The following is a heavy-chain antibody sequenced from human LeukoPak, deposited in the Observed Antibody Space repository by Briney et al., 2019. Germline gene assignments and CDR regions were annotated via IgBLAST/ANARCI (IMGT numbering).Heavy chain of an antibody. J-gene: IGHJ4*02. V-gene: IGHV1-69*05. CDR3: ARTPNYYDSSGQCY. Sequence: SVKVSCKVSGGTFSSYAISWVRQAPGQGLEGMGGIIPIFGTANYAQMFQRRVTITTDEYTSTAYMELSRLRSEDTAVYYCARTPNYYDSSGQCYWGQGTLVTVS. CDR1: GGTFSSYA. CDR2: IIPIFGTA. D-gene: IGHD3-22*01.